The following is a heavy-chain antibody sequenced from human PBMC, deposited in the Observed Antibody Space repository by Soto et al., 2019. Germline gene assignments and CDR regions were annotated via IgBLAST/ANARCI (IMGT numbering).Heavy chain of an antibody. J-gene: IGHJ3*01. V-gene: IGHV3-53*01. Sequence: EVQLVESGGGLIQPWGSLRLSCAASGFTFSSNDMNWVRKAPGKGLEWVSLIYSGGSTYYADSVKGRFTISRDNSKNTLYLQMSSLRAEDTAVYYCATRPLLPGAPWGQGTMVTVSS. CDR2: IYSGGST. D-gene: IGHD3-22*01. CDR1: GFTFSSND. CDR3: ATRPLLPGAP.